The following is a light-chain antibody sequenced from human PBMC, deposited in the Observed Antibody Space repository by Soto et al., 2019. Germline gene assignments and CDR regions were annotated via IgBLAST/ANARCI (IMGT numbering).Light chain of an antibody. CDR2: DVY. J-gene: IGLJ2*01. CDR3: GSYTTSGSVV. V-gene: IGLV2-14*03. Sequence: QSALTQPASVSGSPGQSLAISCTGTSSDVGAYDYVSWYQQHPGKAPKVIISDVYNRPSGVSNRFSGSKSGNTASLTISGLQAEDEADYYCGSYTTSGSVVFGGGTKLTVL. CDR1: SSDVGAYDY.